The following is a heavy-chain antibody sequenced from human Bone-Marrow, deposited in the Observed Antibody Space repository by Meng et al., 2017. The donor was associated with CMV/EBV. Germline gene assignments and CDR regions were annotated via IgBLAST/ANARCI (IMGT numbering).Heavy chain of an antibody. V-gene: IGHV4-59*01. CDR2: IYYSGST. J-gene: IGHJ5*02. CDR3: ARHGMRFLEWLPDGWFNP. D-gene: IGHD3-3*01. CDR1: GGSISSYY. Sequence: GSLRLSCTVSGGSISSYYWSWIRQPPGKGLEWIGYIYYSGSTNYNPSLKSRVTISVDTSKNQFSLKLSSVTAADTAVYYCARHGMRFLEWLPDGWFNPWGQGTLVTVSS.